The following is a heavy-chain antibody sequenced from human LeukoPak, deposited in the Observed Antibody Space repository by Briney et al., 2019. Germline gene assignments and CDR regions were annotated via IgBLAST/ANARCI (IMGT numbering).Heavy chain of an antibody. Sequence: SETLSFTCTVSGGSISSGGYYWSWIRQHPGKGLEWIGYIYYSGSTYYNPSLKSRVTISVDTSKNQSSLKLSSVTAADTAVYYCARYSSSSGLAFDYWGQGTLVTVSS. CDR3: ARYSSSSGLAFDY. V-gene: IGHV4-31*03. J-gene: IGHJ4*02. D-gene: IGHD6-6*01. CDR1: GGSISSGGYY. CDR2: IYYSGST.